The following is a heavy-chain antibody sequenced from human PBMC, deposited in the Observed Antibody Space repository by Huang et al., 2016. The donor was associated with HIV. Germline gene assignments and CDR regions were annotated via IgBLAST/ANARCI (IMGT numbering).Heavy chain of an antibody. V-gene: IGHV5-51*01. J-gene: IGHJ4*02. CDR1: GYTFAKFW. CDR3: VRPSGYSTSWGFDS. Sequence: EVQLVQSGAEVKKPGEALKISCKGSGYTFAKFWIGWVRQMPGKGLGWMGIVFPVDSDTRYSPSFQGQVTIPADKSVTTAYLQWSSLQASDTAVYYCVRPSGYSTSWGFDSWGQGTLITVSS. CDR2: VFPVDSDT. D-gene: IGHD2-2*01.